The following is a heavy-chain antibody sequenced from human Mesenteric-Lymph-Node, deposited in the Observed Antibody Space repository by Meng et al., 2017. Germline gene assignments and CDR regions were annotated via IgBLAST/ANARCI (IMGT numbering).Heavy chain of an antibody. V-gene: IGHV4-34*01. CDR3: ARGRGYGDYGSLY. CDR2: INHSGST. Sequence: QFQRLGEGLLKPSETMSLTCAVYGGSFSGYYWSWIRQPPGKGLEWIGEINHSGSTNYNPSLKSRVTISVDTSKNQFSLKLSSVTAADTAVYYCARGRGYGDYGSLYWGQGTLVTVSS. J-gene: IGHJ4*02. D-gene: IGHD4-17*01. CDR1: GGSFSGYY.